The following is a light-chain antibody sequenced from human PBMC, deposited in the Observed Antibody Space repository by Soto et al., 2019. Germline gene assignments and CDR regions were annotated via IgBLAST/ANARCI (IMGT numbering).Light chain of an antibody. CDR3: QSHDSSLSGYV. V-gene: IGLV1-40*01. J-gene: IGLJ3*02. CDR1: SSNIGAGYD. Sequence: QSVLTQPPSVSGAPGQRVTISCTGSSSNIGAGYDVHWYQQFPGIAPKLLIYGDINRPSGVPDRFSGSRSGSSASLAITGLLPEDEADYYCQSHDSSLSGYVFGGGTKLTVL. CDR2: GDI.